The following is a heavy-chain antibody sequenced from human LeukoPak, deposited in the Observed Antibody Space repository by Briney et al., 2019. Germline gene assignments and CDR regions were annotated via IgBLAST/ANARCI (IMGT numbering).Heavy chain of an antibody. CDR1: GVSVSSGSYY. Sequence: SETLSLTCTVSGVSVSSGSYYWSWIRQPPGKGLEWIGYIYYSGSTNYNPSLKSRVTISVDTSKNQFSLKLSSVTAADTAVYYCARESVIVGATTIDYWGQGTLVTVSS. V-gene: IGHV4-61*01. D-gene: IGHD1-26*01. CDR3: ARESVIVGATTIDY. J-gene: IGHJ4*02. CDR2: IYYSGST.